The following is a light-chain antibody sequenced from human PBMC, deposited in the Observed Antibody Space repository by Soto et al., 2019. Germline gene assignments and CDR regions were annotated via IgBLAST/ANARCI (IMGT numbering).Light chain of an antibody. CDR1: QGISSW. V-gene: IGKV1-12*01. Sequence: DIQMTQFPASVSAYVGDRVTITCRASQGISSWLVWYQQKPGKAPKLLIYDASSLESGVPTRFSGSRSGAEFTLTINSLQSEDFAVYYCQPYNNWPLTFGGGTKVDI. CDR2: DAS. CDR3: QPYNNWPLT. J-gene: IGKJ4*01.